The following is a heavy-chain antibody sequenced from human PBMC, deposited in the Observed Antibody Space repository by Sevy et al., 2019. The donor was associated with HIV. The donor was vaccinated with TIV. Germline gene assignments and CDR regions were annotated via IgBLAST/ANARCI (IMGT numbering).Heavy chain of an antibody. CDR1: GYTFTGYY. J-gene: IGHJ6*02. D-gene: IGHD7-27*01. CDR2: INPNSGGT. Sequence: ASVKVSCKASGYTFTGYYMHWVRQAHGQGLEWMGWINPNSGGTNYAQKFQGRVTMTRDTSISTAYMELSRLRSDDTAVYYCASGTGPVSYYYYYGMDVWGQGTTVTVSS. V-gene: IGHV1-2*02. CDR3: ASGTGPVSYYYYYGMDV.